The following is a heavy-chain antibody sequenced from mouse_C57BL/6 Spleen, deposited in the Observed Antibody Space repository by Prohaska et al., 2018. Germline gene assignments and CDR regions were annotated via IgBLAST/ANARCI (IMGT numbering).Heavy chain of an antibody. CDR3: ARSGVTGYAMDY. V-gene: IGHV1-22*01. D-gene: IGHD4-1*01. CDR2: INPNNGGT. J-gene: IGHJ4*01. Sequence: KQSHGKSLEWIGYINPNNGGTSYNQKFKGKATLTVNKSSSTAYMELRSLTSEDSAVYYCARSGVTGYAMDYWGQGTSVTVSS.